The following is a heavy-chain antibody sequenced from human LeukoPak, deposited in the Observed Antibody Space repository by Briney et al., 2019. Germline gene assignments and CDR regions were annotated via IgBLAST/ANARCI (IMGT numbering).Heavy chain of an antibody. D-gene: IGHD5-24*01. CDR1: GGSISSYY. CDR3: ARDNGYPTGFDY. CDR2: IYYSGST. J-gene: IGHJ4*02. Sequence: SETLSLTCTVSGGSISSYYWSWIRQPPGKGLEWIGSIYYSGSTNYNPSLKSRVTILVDTSKNQFSLKLSSVTAADTAVYYCARDNGYPTGFDYWGQGTLVTVSS. V-gene: IGHV4-59*01.